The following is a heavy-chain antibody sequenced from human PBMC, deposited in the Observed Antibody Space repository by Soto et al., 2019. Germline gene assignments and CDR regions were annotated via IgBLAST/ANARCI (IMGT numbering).Heavy chain of an antibody. CDR2: ISSSSSYI. Sequence: EVQLVESGGGLVKPGGSLRLSCAASGFTFSSYSMNWVRQAPGKGLEWVSSISSSSSYIYYADSVKGRFTISRDNAKKSLYLQMKSPRAEDTGVYYCARDPCSGGSCYPINWFDPWGQGTLVTVSS. V-gene: IGHV3-21*01. J-gene: IGHJ5*02. D-gene: IGHD2-15*01. CDR1: GFTFSSYS. CDR3: ARDPCSGGSCYPINWFDP.